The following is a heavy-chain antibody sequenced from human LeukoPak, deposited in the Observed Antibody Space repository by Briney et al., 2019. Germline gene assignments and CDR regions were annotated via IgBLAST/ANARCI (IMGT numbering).Heavy chain of an antibody. Sequence: GGSLRLSCAASGFSFSSSWMHWVRQVPGKGLEWVSRINDDETSTTYAESVKGRFTISRDNAKNSLYLQMNSLRAEDTAFYYCARDPGDILVAGTFDYWGQGTLVTVSS. V-gene: IGHV3-74*01. CDR1: GFSFSSSW. CDR2: INDDETST. J-gene: IGHJ4*02. D-gene: IGHD6-19*01. CDR3: ARDPGDILVAGTFDY.